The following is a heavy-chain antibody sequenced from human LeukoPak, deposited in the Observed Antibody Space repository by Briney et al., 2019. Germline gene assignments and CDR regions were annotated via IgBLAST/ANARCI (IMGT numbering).Heavy chain of an antibody. V-gene: IGHV1-18*01. D-gene: IGHD2-15*01. CDR2: ISAYNGNT. CDR3: ARDGDIVSNVRYYYYYMDV. CDR1: GYTFNTYG. Sequence: VASVKVSCKASGYTFNTYGITWVRQTPGQGLEWMGWISAYNGNTNYAQKLQGRVTMTTDTSTSTAYMELRSLRSDDTAVYYCARDGDIVSNVRYYYYYMDVWGKGTTVTVSS. J-gene: IGHJ6*03.